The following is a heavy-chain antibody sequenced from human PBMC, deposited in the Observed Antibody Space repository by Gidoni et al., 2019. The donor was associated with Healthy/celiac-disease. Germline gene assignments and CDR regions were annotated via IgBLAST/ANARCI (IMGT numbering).Heavy chain of an antibody. V-gene: IGHV3-13*04. CDR2: IGTAGDT. Sequence: VQLLESGGGLVQPGGSLRLFCAASGFTFSSYDMHWVRQGTGQGLEWVSAIGTAGDTYYPGAVKGRFTISRENAKNSLYLQMNSLRAGDAAVYYCARAKNSMGEDYYYGMDVWGQGTTVTVSS. D-gene: IGHD3-16*01. CDR3: ARAKNSMGEDYYYGMDV. CDR1: GFTFSSYD. J-gene: IGHJ6*02.